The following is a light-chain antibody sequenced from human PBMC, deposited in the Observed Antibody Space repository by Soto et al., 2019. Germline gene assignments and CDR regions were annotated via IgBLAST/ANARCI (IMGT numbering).Light chain of an antibody. CDR1: QSVNNR. CDR2: GAS. J-gene: IGKJ1*01. Sequence: DIQMTQSPSSLSLSAGERATITCRASQSVNNRLAWFQQKPGKAPKSLIYGASKRASGVPDRFSGSGSGTDFTLTISRLQPEDSAIYYCQQYNGYPRTFGQGTKVDI. V-gene: IGKV1-16*01. CDR3: QQYNGYPRT.